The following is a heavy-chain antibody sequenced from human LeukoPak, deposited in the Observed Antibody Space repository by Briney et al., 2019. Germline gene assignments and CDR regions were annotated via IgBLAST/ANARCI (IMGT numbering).Heavy chain of an antibody. V-gene: IGHV3-23*01. CDR2: ISGSGSRT. J-gene: IGHJ4*02. CDR1: GFTFRSYA. D-gene: IGHD5-12*01. Sequence: GGSPRLSCAASGFTFRSYAMSWVRQAPGKGLEWVSVISGSGSRTHYADSVKGRFTISRDNSKNTLYMQMNSLRVEDTAVYYCAKDQGYSGYDPLDYWGQGTLVTVSS. CDR3: AKDQGYSGYDPLDY.